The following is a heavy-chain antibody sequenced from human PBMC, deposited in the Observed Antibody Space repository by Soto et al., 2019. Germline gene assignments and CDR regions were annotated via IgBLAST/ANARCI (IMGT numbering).Heavy chain of an antibody. J-gene: IGHJ4*02. Sequence: VQLLESGGGLVQPGGSLRLSCAASGFTFSNDAMNWVRQPPGKGLEWVSVISASGGSTHYAGSVKGRFTISRDNSENALFLQLNSLRAEDTAVYYCARASVGYNSPVGYWGQGTLVTVSS. CDR3: ARASVGYNSPVGY. D-gene: IGHD5-12*01. V-gene: IGHV3-23*01. CDR2: ISASGGST. CDR1: GFTFSNDA.